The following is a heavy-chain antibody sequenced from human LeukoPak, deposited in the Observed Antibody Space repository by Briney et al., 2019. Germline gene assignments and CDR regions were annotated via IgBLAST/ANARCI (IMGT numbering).Heavy chain of an antibody. CDR2: ISGSGGST. CDR3: AKGERIFLWDSSGLTGAFDI. D-gene: IGHD3-22*01. V-gene: IGHV3-23*01. CDR1: GFTFSSYA. J-gene: IGHJ3*02. Sequence: GASLRLSCAASGFTFSSYAMSWVRQAPGKGLEWVSAISGSGGSTYYADSVKGRFTTSRDNSKNTLYLQMNSLRAEDTAVYYCAKGERIFLWDSSGLTGAFDIWGQGTMVTVSS.